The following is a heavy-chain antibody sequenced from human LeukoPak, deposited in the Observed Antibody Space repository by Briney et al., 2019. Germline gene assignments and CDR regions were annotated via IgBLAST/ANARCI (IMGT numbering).Heavy chain of an antibody. CDR2: IDYSGST. Sequence: PSETLSLTCTVSGDSISSNYWSWIRQPPGKGLEWIGYIDYSGSTNHSPSLKSRVTISLDTSKNQFSLELSSVTAADAAVYYCAREVVVVPAAISAWERVAGAFDIWGQGTMVTVSS. CDR3: AREVVVVPAAISAWERVAGAFDI. D-gene: IGHD2-2*02. CDR1: GDSISSNY. J-gene: IGHJ3*02. V-gene: IGHV4-59*12.